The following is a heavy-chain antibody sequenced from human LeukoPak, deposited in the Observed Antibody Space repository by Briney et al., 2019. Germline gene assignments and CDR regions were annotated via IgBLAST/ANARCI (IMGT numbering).Heavy chain of an antibody. J-gene: IGHJ6*03. D-gene: IGHD2-15*01. Sequence: PSETLSLTCAVYGGSFSGYYWSWIRQPPGKGLEWIGEINHSGSTNYNPSLKSRVTISVDTSKNQFSLKLSSVTAADTAVYYSARGALDIVVVVAATRPYYYYYMDVWGKGTTVTVSS. CDR3: ARGALDIVVVVAATRPYYYYYMDV. CDR2: INHSGST. V-gene: IGHV4-34*01. CDR1: GGSFSGYY.